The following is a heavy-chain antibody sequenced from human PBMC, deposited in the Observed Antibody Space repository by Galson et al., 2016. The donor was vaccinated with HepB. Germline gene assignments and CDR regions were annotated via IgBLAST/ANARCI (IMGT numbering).Heavy chain of an antibody. CDR3: AHSLYSSSLINDAFEI. CDR2: IYWDDDK. J-gene: IGHJ3*02. V-gene: IGHV2-5*02. CDR1: GVSLNSYGVA. Sequence: PALVKPTQTLTLTCTLSGVSLNSYGVAVAWIRQPPGKALEWLAIIYWDDDKRYSPSLKSRLTITKDTSKNQVVLTPTNMDPVDTATYYCAHSLYSSSLINDAFEIWGQGAMVTVSS. D-gene: IGHD6-13*01.